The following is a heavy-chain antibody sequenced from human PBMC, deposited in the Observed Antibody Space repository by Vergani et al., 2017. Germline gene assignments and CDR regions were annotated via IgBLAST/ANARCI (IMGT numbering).Heavy chain of an antibody. V-gene: IGHV1-8*01. Sequence: QVQLVQSGAEVKKPGASVKVSCKASGYTFTSHDINWVRQATGQGLEWMGWMNPNSGNTGYAQKFQGRVTMTRNTSISTSYMGLSSLRSEDTSVYYCASAVEVGLRTGGMDVWGQGTTVTVSS. CDR3: ASAVEVGLRTGGMDV. CDR2: MNPNSGNT. D-gene: IGHD2-15*01. CDR1: GYTFTSHD. J-gene: IGHJ6*02.